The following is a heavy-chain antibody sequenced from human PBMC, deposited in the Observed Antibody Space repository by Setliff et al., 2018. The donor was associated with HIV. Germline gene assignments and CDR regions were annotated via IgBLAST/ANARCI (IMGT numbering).Heavy chain of an antibody. J-gene: IGHJ4*02. CDR2: INAGNGNT. Sequence: ASVKVSCKASGYSFSNYAMHWVRQAPGQSLEWMGWINAGNGNTKYSQKFQGRVTITTDELMTTAYMELSSLRSEDTGVYYCASGSGYCRSGVCYVGVHKNPDKYYSDYWGQGTLVTVPQ. CDR3: ASGSGYCRSGVCYVGVHKNPDKYYSDY. CDR1: GYSFSNYA. V-gene: IGHV1-3*01. D-gene: IGHD2-8*01.